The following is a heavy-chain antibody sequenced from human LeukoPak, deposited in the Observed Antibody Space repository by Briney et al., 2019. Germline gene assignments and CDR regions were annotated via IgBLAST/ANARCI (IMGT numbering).Heavy chain of an antibody. J-gene: IGHJ4*02. CDR2: IIPIFGTA. CDR3: AGSYAHYYDSSGYYHY. Sequence: ASVKVSCTASGGTFSSYAISWVRQAPGQGLEWMGGIIPIFGTANYAQKFQGRVTITADESTSTAYMELSSLRSEDTAVYYCAGSYAHYYDSSGYYHYWGQGTLVTVSS. D-gene: IGHD3-22*01. V-gene: IGHV1-69*13. CDR1: GGTFSSYA.